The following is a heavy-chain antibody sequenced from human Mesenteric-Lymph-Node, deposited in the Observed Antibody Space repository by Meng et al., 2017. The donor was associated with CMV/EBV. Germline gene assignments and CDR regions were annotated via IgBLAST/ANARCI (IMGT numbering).Heavy chain of an antibody. Sequence: SETLSLTCTVSGGSISSYYWSWIRQPPGKALEWIGYIYYSGSTYYNPSLKSRTTISADTSKNQFSLKLNSVTAADTAVYYCARDVPTSGWGVGFDYWGQGTLVTVSS. CDR2: IYYSGST. J-gene: IGHJ4*02. CDR3: ARDVPTSGWGVGFDY. V-gene: IGHV4-59*12. D-gene: IGHD6-19*01. CDR1: GGSISSYY.